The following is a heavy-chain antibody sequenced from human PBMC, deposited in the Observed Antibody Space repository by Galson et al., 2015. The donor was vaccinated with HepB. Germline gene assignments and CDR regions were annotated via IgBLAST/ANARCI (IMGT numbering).Heavy chain of an antibody. CDR2: ISSSSSYT. V-gene: IGHV3-11*06. CDR1: GFTFSDYY. CDR3: ARDTVVPAARPDYYYYGMDV. J-gene: IGHJ6*02. D-gene: IGHD2-2*02. Sequence: SLRLSCAASGFTFSDYYTSWIRQAPGKGLEWVSYISSSSSYTNYADSVKGRFTISRDNAKNSLYLQMNSLRAEDTAVYYCARDTVVPAARPDYYYYGMDVWGQGTTVTVSS.